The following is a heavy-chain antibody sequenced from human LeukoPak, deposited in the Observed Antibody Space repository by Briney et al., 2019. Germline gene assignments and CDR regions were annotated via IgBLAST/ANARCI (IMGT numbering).Heavy chain of an antibody. Sequence: GGSLRLSCAASGFTFDDYAMHWVRQAPGKGLEWVSGISWNSGSTGYADSVKGRFTNARDNPNNSLYLKMNSLRDEDMAFYYCANDIRCRPTWGWEFDYWGQGTLVTVSS. V-gene: IGHV3-9*03. CDR1: GFTFDDYA. J-gene: IGHJ4*02. D-gene: IGHD7-27*01. CDR2: ISWNSGST. CDR3: ANDIRCRPTWGWEFDY.